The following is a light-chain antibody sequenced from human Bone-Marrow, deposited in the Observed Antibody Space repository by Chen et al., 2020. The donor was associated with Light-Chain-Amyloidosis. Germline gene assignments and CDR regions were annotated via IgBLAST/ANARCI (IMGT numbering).Light chain of an antibody. CDR1: DLPTKY. CDR2: RDT. Sequence: SYELTQPPSVSVSPGQTARITCSGDDLPTKYAYWYQQKPGQAPVLVIHRDTERPSGISERFSGSSSGTTATLTISGVQAEDEADYRCQSADSSGTSEVIFGGGTKLTVL. V-gene: IGLV3-25*03. J-gene: IGLJ2*01. CDR3: QSADSSGTSEVI.